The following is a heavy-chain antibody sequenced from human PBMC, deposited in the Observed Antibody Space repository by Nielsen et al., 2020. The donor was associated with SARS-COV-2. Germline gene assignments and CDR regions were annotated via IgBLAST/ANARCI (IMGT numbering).Heavy chain of an antibody. CDR2: INPNSGGT. V-gene: IGHV1-2*04. Sequence: ASVTVSCKASGYTFTGYYMHWVRQAPGQGLEWMGWINPNSGGTNYAQKFQGWVTITRDTSASTAYMELSSLRSEDTAVYYCAREPYSSSWYGDYWGQGTLVTVSS. D-gene: IGHD6-13*01. CDR1: GYTFTGYY. CDR3: AREPYSSSWYGDY. J-gene: IGHJ4*02.